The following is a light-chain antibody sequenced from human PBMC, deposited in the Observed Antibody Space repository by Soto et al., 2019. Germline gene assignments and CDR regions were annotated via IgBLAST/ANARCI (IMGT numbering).Light chain of an antibody. V-gene: IGKV3-20*01. CDR2: GTS. Sequence: EIVVTQSPGTLSLSPGERATLSCRASQSVSSRHLAWYQQKPGQAPRLLIYGTSNRATGIPDRFSGSGSGTDFTLTINGLEPEDVAMYYCQHNRNLPVTFGGGTKVEI. CDR1: QSVSSRH. J-gene: IGKJ4*01. CDR3: QHNRNLPVT.